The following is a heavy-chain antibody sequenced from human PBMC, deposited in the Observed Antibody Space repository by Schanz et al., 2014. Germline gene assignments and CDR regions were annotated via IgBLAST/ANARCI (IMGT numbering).Heavy chain of an antibody. CDR3: ARYYETSYYPLYYCDY. J-gene: IGHJ4*02. D-gene: IGHD3-22*01. V-gene: IGHV3-66*01. Sequence: EVQLVESGGGLVQPGGSLRLSCAASGFTVSSNYMSWVRQAPGKGLEWVSVIYSGGSTYYADSVKGRFTISRDNSKNTLYLQMNSLRAEETAVYYCARYYETSYYPLYYCDYWGQGTLVTVSS. CDR1: GFTVSSNY. CDR2: IYSGGST.